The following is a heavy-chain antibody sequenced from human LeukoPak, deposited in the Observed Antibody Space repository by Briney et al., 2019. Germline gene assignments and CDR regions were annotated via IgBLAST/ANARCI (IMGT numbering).Heavy chain of an antibody. CDR2: INPGNGDT. CDR3: AAEGRGAGTTYYYYGMDV. Sequence: ASVKVSCKGSGYTFTNYAVHWVRQAPGQGLEWLGWINPGNGDTKYSQNFQGRVTVTSDTSAATAYVELNSLTSEDTAVYYCAAEGRGAGTTYYYYGMDVWGQGTTVTVSS. V-gene: IGHV1-3*01. J-gene: IGHJ6*02. CDR1: GYTFTNYA. D-gene: IGHD1-1*01.